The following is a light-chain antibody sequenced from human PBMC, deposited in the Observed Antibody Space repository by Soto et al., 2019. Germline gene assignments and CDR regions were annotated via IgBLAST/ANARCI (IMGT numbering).Light chain of an antibody. J-gene: IGLJ2*01. Sequence: QSALTQSRSVSGSPGQSVTISCTGTSSDVGGYNFVSWYQQYPGKAPKLIIYGVTDRISGVPYRFSGSKSGNTASLTVSGLQAEDEADYYCASYGGRDDMIFGGGTKLTVL. CDR3: ASYGGRDDMI. CDR2: GVT. CDR1: SSDVGGYNF. V-gene: IGLV2-11*01.